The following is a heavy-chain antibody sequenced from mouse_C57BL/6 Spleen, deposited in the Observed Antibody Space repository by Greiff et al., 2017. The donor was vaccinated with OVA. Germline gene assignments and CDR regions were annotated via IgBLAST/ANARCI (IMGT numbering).Heavy chain of an antibody. CDR3: ARSTVVGYFDV. Sequence: QVQLQQSGPELVKPGASVKISCKASGYAFSSSWMNWVKQRPGKGLEWIGRIYPGDGDTNYNGKFKGKATLTAYKSSSTAYMQLSSLTSEDSAVYFCARSTVVGYFDVWGTGTTVTVSS. J-gene: IGHJ1*03. D-gene: IGHD1-1*01. V-gene: IGHV1-82*01. CDR2: IYPGDGDT. CDR1: GYAFSSSW.